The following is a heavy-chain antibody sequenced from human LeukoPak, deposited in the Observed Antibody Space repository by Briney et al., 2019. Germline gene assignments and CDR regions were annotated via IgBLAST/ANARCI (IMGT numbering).Heavy chain of an antibody. CDR1: GFTFSTYA. CDR3: ANEYSKGDV. V-gene: IGHV3-23*01. J-gene: IGHJ3*01. Sequence: PGGSLRLSCAASGFTFSTYAMSWVRQAPGKGLEWVSGISVSGGSTYYADSVKGRFTISRDNSKNTLYLQMNSLRAEDAAVYYCANEYSKGDVWGQGTMVTVSS. D-gene: IGHD4-11*01. CDR2: ISVSGGST.